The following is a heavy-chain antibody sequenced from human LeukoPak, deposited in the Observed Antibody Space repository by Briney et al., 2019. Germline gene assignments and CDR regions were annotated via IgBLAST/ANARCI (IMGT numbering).Heavy chain of an antibody. J-gene: IGHJ6*03. Sequence: SETLSLTCTVSGGSISSGSYYWSWIRQPAGKGLEWIGRIYTSGSTNYNPSLKSRVTISVDTSENQFSLKLSSVTAADTAVYYCARVLSSYYYYYMDVWGKGTTVTVSS. CDR1: GGSISSGSYY. V-gene: IGHV4-61*02. CDR2: IYTSGST. CDR3: ARVLSSYYYYYMDV. D-gene: IGHD6-19*01.